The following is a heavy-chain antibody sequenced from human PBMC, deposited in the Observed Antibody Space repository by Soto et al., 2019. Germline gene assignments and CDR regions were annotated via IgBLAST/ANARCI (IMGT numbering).Heavy chain of an antibody. CDR2: ISGSGASA. J-gene: IGHJ4*02. V-gene: IGHV3-23*01. CDR3: AKGSRGYTTYYFDY. D-gene: IGHD5-18*01. Sequence: EVPLLESGGGLVQPGGSLRLSCAASEFSFGGYAMSWVRQAPGKGLEWVSSISGSGASAFYADSVRGRFTISRDNTRNTVSLQMNSRRAEDTALYYCAKGSRGYTTYYFDYWGQGTRITVSS. CDR1: EFSFGGYA.